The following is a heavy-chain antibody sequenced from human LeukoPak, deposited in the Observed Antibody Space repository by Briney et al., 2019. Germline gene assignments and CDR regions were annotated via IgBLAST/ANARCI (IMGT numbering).Heavy chain of an antibody. CDR2: IYPGDSDT. Sequence: GESLKISCKVSGYSFPSYSIGWVRQMSGKGLEWMGIIYPGDSDTRYSPSFQGQVTISADKSISAAYLQWSSLKASDTAMYYCAKLASGSYYIDYWGQGTLVTVSS. CDR3: AKLASGSYYIDY. V-gene: IGHV5-51*01. CDR1: GYSFPSYS. D-gene: IGHD3-10*01. J-gene: IGHJ4*02.